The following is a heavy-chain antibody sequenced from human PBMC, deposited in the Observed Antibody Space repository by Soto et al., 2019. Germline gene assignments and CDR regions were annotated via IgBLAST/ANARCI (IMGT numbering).Heavy chain of an antibody. J-gene: IGHJ6*02. V-gene: IGHV3-33*01. CDR2: XXXDGSNK. D-gene: IGHD3-3*02. CDR3: ARDLXXVRAISYYYYYYGMDV. Sequence: QVQLVESGGGVVQPGRSLRLSCAASGFTFSSYGMHWVRQAXXXXXXXXXXXXXDGSNKYYADSVKGRFTISRDNSKNTLYLQMNSLRAEDTAXXXCARDLXXVRAISYYYYYYGMDVWGQGTTVTVSS. CDR1: GFTFSSYG.